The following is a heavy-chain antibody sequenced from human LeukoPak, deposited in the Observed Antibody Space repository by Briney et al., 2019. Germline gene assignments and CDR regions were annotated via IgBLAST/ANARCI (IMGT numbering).Heavy chain of an antibody. D-gene: IGHD2-15*01. J-gene: IGHJ4*02. V-gene: IGHV4-39*01. CDR2: IYHSGST. CDR1: GGSIDSRSYY. Sequence: SETLSLTCTVPGGSIDSRSYYWDWIRQAPGKGLEWIGTIYHSGSTEYNPSVKSRVAIFVDTSKNQCSLILHSVAAADTAVYYCARRSEFDNTHYHYFDYWGQGALVTVSS. CDR3: ARRSEFDNTHYHYFDY.